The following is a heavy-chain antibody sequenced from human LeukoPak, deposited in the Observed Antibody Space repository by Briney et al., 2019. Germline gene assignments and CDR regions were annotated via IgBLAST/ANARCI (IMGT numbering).Heavy chain of an antibody. CDR1: GFTFSNGW. CDR3: TTEYYYDSSGLFDY. Sequence: GGSLRLSCAVSGFTFSNGWMSWVRQAPGKGLEWVGRIKSKRDGGTTDYAAPVNGRFTISRDDSKNTLYLQMNSLKTEDTAVYYCTTEYYYDSSGLFDYWGQGTLVTVSS. J-gene: IGHJ4*02. V-gene: IGHV3-15*01. D-gene: IGHD3-22*01. CDR2: IKSKRDGGTT.